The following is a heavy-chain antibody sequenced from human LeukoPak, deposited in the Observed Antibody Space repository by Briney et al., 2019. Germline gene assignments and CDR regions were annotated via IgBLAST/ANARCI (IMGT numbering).Heavy chain of an antibody. Sequence: KTGGSLRLSCAASGFTLSSYSMNWVRQPPGKGLEWIGEINHSGSTNYNPSLKSRVTVSVDTSKNQFSLKLSSVTAADTAVYYCARRQPGWGRVHWGQGTLVTVSS. CDR3: ARRQPGWGRVH. CDR2: INHSGST. V-gene: IGHV4-34*01. J-gene: IGHJ4*02. CDR1: GFTLSSYS. D-gene: IGHD6-19*01.